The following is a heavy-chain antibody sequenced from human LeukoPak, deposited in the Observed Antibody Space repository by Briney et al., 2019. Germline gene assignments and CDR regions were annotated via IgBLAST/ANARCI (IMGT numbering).Heavy chain of an antibody. D-gene: IGHD5/OR15-5a*01. J-gene: IGHJ4*02. Sequence: PGGSLRLSCAASGFTFSSYAMTWVRQAPGKGLEWVSAISGSGSTTYYADSVKGRFTISRDNSKNTVYLHMNSLRAEDTALYYCAKHLWRDLVWVREGYYFGSWGQGTLVTVSS. V-gene: IGHV3-23*01. CDR2: ISGSGSTT. CDR3: AKHLWRDLVWVREGYYFGS. CDR1: GFTFSSYA.